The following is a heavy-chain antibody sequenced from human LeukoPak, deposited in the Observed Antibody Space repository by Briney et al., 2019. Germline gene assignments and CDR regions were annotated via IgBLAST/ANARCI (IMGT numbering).Heavy chain of an antibody. D-gene: IGHD6-13*01. Sequence: GASVKVSCKASGYTFTGYYIHGVRQAPGQGLEGTGEINPTGASTTYTQKLPGRLDMPRDTSTSTVYMELSSLRSEDTAVYYCARALYSSSLPGGYWGQGMLVTVSS. CDR2: INPTGAST. J-gene: IGHJ4*02. CDR1: GYTFTGYY. V-gene: IGHV1-46*01. CDR3: ARALYSSSLPGGY.